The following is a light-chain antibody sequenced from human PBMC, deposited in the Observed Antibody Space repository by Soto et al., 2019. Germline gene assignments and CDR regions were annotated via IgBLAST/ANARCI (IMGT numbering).Light chain of an antibody. CDR3: SSYAGSNNLV. V-gene: IGLV2-8*01. CDR1: SSDVGNYNY. CDR2: EVS. Sequence: QSVLTQPPSASGSPGQSVTISCTGTSSDVGNYNYVSWYQQHPGKAPKLMIYEVSKRPSGVPDRFSGSKSGNTASLTVSGLQAEDEEDYYCSSYAGSNNLVFGGGTKLTVL. J-gene: IGLJ2*01.